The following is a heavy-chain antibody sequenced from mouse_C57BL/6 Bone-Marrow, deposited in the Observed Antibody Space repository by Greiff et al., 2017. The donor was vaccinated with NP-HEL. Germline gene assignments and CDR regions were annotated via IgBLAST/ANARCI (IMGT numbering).Heavy chain of an antibody. CDR3: VGILRRRQRCDFDG. J-gene: IGHJ1*03. V-gene: IGHV1-11*01. CDR1: GYTFTDHF. D-gene: IGHD1-1*01. CDR2: IYPVSGDT. Sequence: VQLQQSGAELVSPGASVTLSCKASGYTFTDHFMNWVKKRPGQGLEWIGRIYPVSGDTNYNQKFMGKATFTVDRSSSTAYMVLSSLTSEDAAVYYCVGILRRRQRCDFDGWGTGTTVTVSS.